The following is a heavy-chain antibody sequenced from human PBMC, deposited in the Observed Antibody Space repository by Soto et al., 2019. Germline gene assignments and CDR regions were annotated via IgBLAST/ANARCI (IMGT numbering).Heavy chain of an antibody. Sequence: QVQLVQSGAEVKKPGSSVKVSCKASGGTFSSYAISWVRQAPGQGLEWMGGIIPIFGTANYAQKIQGRVTGSADESTSQGNVERSRLRSEDTAVYYCARAPQGADRQQYAFDMWGEGTMVTVSS. CDR1: GGTFSSYA. D-gene: IGHD6-6*01. V-gene: IGHV1-69*01. CDR2: IIPIFGTA. J-gene: IGHJ3*02. CDR3: ARAPQGADRQQYAFDM.